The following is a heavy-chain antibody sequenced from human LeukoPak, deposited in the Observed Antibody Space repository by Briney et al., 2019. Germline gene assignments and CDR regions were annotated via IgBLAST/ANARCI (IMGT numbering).Heavy chain of an antibody. D-gene: IGHD3-3*01. CDR2: IYYSGST. Sequence: SETLSLTCTVSGGSISSYYWSWIRQPPGKGLEWIGYIYYSGSTNYNPSLKSRVTISVDTYKNQFSLKLSSVTAADTAVYYCARSYYDFWSGYVNWFDPWGQGTLVTVSS. CDR1: GGSISSYY. V-gene: IGHV4-59*08. CDR3: ARSYYDFWSGYVNWFDP. J-gene: IGHJ5*02.